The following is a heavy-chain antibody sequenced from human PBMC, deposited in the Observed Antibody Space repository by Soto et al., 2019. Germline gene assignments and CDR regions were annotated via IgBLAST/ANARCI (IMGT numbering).Heavy chain of an antibody. V-gene: IGHV3-23*01. Sequence: PGGSLRLSCAASGFTFSSYAMSWVRQAPGKGLEWVSAISGSGGSTYYADSVKGRFTISRDNSKNTLYLQMNSLRAEDTAVSYCAKDYPYPPPYCSGGSCYLFDYWGQGTLVTVSS. CDR1: GFTFSSYA. D-gene: IGHD2-15*01. CDR2: ISGSGGST. J-gene: IGHJ4*02. CDR3: AKDYPYPPPYCSGGSCYLFDY.